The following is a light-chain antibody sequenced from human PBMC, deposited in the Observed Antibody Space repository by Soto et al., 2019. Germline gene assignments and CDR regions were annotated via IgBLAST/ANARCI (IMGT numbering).Light chain of an antibody. CDR3: QSYDSSLSVL. CDR1: SSNIGAGYD. J-gene: IGLJ2*01. CDR2: GNN. Sequence: QSVLTQPPSVSGAPGQRVTISCTGSSSNIGAGYDVHWYQQLPGTAPKLLIYGNNNRPSGVPDRFSGSKSGTSASLAITGLQAEDEADYYCQSYDSSLSVLIGGGTKLTVL. V-gene: IGLV1-40*01.